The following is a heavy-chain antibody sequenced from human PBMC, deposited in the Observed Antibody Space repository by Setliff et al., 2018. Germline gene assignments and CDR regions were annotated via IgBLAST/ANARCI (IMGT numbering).Heavy chain of an antibody. D-gene: IGHD2-21*01. CDR2: IYPGNADT. CDR1: GYSFTDYW. J-gene: IGHJ4*02. CDR3: ARRGEPFDY. V-gene: IGHV5-51*01. Sequence: GESLKISCKGSGYSFTDYWIAWVRQTPGKGLEWMGTIYPGNADTRYSPSFQGQVTISTDTSINTAFLQWNNLKASDTAVYYCARRGEPFDYWGQGTLVTVSS.